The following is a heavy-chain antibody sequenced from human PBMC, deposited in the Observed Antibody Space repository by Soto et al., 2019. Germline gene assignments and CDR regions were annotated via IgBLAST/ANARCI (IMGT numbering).Heavy chain of an antibody. V-gene: IGHV1-46*03. CDR1: GYTFTSYY. CDR3: ARDRYYCSGGSCYLDY. J-gene: IGHJ4*02. CDR2: INPSGGST. Sequence: ASVKVSCKASGYTFTSYYMHWVRQAPGQGLGWMGIINPSGGSTSYAQKFQGRVTMTRDTSTSTVYMELSSLRSEDTAVYYCARDRYYCSGGSCYLDYWGQGTLVTVSS. D-gene: IGHD2-15*01.